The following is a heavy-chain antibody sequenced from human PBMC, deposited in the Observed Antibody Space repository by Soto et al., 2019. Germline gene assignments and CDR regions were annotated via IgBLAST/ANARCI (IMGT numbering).Heavy chain of an antibody. V-gene: IGHV4-34*01. CDR1: GGSFSGYY. Sequence: SETLSLTCAVYGGSFSGYYWSWIRQPPGKGLEWIGEINHSGSTNYNPSLKSRVTISVDTSKNQFSLKLSSVTAADTAVYYCARVGPPMGYYGSGSYYTTVGYYYYYGMDVWGQGTTVTVSS. D-gene: IGHD3-10*01. CDR3: ARVGPPMGYYGSGSYYTTVGYYYYYGMDV. CDR2: INHSGST. J-gene: IGHJ6*02.